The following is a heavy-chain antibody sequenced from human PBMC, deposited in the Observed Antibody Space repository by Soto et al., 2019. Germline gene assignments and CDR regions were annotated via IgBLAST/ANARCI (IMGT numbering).Heavy chain of an antibody. CDR3: AREVAALNYFDY. Sequence: GGSLRLSCAASGFTFSSYWMHWVRQAPGKGLVWVSRINSDGSSTSYADSVKGRFTISRDNAKNTLYLQMNSLRAEDTAVYYCAREVAALNYFDYWGQGTLVTVSS. CDR1: GFTFSSYW. D-gene: IGHD6-19*01. CDR2: INSDGSST. J-gene: IGHJ4*02. V-gene: IGHV3-74*01.